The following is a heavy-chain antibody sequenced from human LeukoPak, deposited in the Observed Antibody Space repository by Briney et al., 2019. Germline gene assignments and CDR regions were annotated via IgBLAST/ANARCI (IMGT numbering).Heavy chain of an antibody. CDR1: GGSISSYV. D-gene: IGHD6-13*01. Sequence: PSETLSLTYTVSGGSISSYVWSWIRQPPGKGLEWIGYIYYSGSTNYNPSLKSRVTISVDTSKNQFSLKLSSVTAADTAVYYCARSKYSSSWYEPYYYYMDVWGKGTTVTISS. V-gene: IGHV4-59*01. J-gene: IGHJ6*03. CDR3: ARSKYSSSWYEPYYYYMDV. CDR2: IYYSGST.